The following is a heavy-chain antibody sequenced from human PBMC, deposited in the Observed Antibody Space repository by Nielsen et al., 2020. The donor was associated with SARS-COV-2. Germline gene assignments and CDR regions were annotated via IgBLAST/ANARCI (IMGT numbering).Heavy chain of an antibody. V-gene: IGHV3-30*04. J-gene: IGHJ5*02. CDR3: ARDQGYCSGGSCYEGWFDP. CDR1: GFTFSSYA. D-gene: IGHD2-15*01. CDR2: ISYDGSNK. Sequence: GESLKISCAASGFTFSSYAMHWVRQAPGKGLEWVAVISYDGSNKYYADSVKGRFTISRDNSKNMLYLQMNSLRAEDTAVYYCARDQGYCSGGSCYEGWFDPWGQGTLVTVSS.